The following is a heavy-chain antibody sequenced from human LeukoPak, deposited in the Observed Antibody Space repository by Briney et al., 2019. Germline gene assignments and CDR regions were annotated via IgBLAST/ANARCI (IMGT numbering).Heavy chain of an antibody. CDR3: ARDRKYGAAVYDFDY. CDR2: IANDGKDK. Sequence: GRSLRLSCAASGFTFSTYPMHWVRQAPGKGLEWVAVIANDGKDKHYADSVKGRFTISRDNSKNTLYLQMNSLRGEGTAVYHCARDRKYGAAVYDFDYWGQGTLVTVSS. V-gene: IGHV3-30*04. J-gene: IGHJ4*02. D-gene: IGHD4-17*01. CDR1: GFTFSTYP.